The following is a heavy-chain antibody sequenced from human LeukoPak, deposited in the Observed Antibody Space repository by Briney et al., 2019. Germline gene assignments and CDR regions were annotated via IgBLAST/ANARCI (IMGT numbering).Heavy chain of an antibody. V-gene: IGHV3-64*01. D-gene: IGHD5-24*01. J-gene: IGHJ3*02. Sequence: GGSLRLSCAASGFTFSSYAMHWVRQAPGRGLEYVSAISSNGGSTYYANSVKGRFTISRDNSKNTLYLQMGSLRAEDMAVYYCARGSRDMATGAFDIWGQGTMVTVSS. CDR1: GFTFSSYA. CDR2: ISSNGGST. CDR3: ARGSRDMATGAFDI.